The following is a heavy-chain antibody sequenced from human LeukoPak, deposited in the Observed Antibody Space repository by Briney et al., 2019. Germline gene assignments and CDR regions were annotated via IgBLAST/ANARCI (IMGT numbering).Heavy chain of an antibody. D-gene: IGHD4-17*01. CDR1: GFTFSSYW. V-gene: IGHV3-74*01. Sequence: GGSLRLSCSASGFTFSSYWMHWVRQAPGKGLVWVSRINSDGSSTSYADSVKGRFTISRDNAKNTLYLQMNSLRAEDTAVYYCARVIYDDYGDPIDHWGQGTLVTVSS. CDR2: INSDGSST. CDR3: ARVIYDDYGDPIDH. J-gene: IGHJ4*02.